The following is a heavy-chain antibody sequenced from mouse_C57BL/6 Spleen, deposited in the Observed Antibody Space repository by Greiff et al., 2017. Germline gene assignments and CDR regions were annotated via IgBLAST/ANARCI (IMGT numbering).Heavy chain of an antibody. CDR2: IRLKSDNYAT. CDR3: TGGGNWDGFAY. D-gene: IGHD4-1*01. J-gene: IGHJ3*01. V-gene: IGHV6-3*01. Sequence: EVKLMESGGGLVQPGGSMKLSCVASGFTFSNYWMNWVRQSPEKGLEWVAQIRLKSDNYATHYAESVKGRFTISRDESKSSVYLQMNNLRAEDTGIYYCTGGGNWDGFAYWGQGTLVTVSA. CDR1: GFTFSNYW.